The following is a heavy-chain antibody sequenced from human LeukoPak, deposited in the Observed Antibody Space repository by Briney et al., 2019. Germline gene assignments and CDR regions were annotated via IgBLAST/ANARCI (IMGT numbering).Heavy chain of an antibody. D-gene: IGHD3-22*01. Sequence: PGGSLRLSCAASGFTFSSYEMNWVRQAPGKGLDWVSYISSRGTTIFYADSAKGRFTISRDNATNTLYLQMISLRAEDTAVYDCARAAFGDYYDSSGPFDYWGQGTLVTVSS. CDR3: ARAAFGDYYDSSGPFDY. CDR2: ISSRGTTI. CDR1: GFTFSSYE. J-gene: IGHJ4*02. V-gene: IGHV3-48*03.